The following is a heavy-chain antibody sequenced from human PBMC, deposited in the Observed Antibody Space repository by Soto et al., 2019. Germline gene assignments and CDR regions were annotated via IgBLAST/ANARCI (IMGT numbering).Heavy chain of an antibody. CDR2: TRNKANSYTT. CDR1: GLTLGDPT. V-gene: IGHV3-72*01. J-gene: IGHJ4*02. D-gene: IGHD6-19*01. CDR3: ASLGIAVAGIDY. Sequence: SPSGEPPGLTLGDPTMAGVGQVQGKGLEWVGRTRNKANSYTTEYAASVKGRFTISRDDSKNSLYLQMNSLKTEDTAVYYCASLGIAVAGIDYWGQGTLVTVSS.